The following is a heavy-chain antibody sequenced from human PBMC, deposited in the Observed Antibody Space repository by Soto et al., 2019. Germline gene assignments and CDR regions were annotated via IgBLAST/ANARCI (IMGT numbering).Heavy chain of an antibody. CDR1: GFTFSSYA. CDR3: ARERLYDFWSGSYRYYFDY. D-gene: IGHD3-3*01. J-gene: IGHJ4*02. CDR2: ISYDGSNK. Sequence: QVQLVESGGGVVQPGRSLRLSCAASGFTFSSYARHWVRQAPGKGLEWVAVISYDGSNKYYADSVEGRFTISSDNSDHPPYVQMNSLRAEDTAVYYCARERLYDFWSGSYRYYFDYWGQGTLVTVSS. V-gene: IGHV3-30-3*01.